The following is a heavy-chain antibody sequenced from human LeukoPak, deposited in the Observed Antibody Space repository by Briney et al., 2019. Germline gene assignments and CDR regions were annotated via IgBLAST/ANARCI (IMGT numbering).Heavy chain of an antibody. V-gene: IGHV1-2*02. Sequence: ASVKVSCKASGYTFTGYYMHWVRQAPGQGLEWMGWINPNSGGTNYAQKFQGRVTMTRDTSISTAYMDLSRLRSDDTAVYYCAREIRGRGPYGYWGQGTLVTVSS. CDR3: AREIRGRGPYGY. CDR1: GYTFTGYY. J-gene: IGHJ4*02. D-gene: IGHD2-15*01. CDR2: INPNSGGT.